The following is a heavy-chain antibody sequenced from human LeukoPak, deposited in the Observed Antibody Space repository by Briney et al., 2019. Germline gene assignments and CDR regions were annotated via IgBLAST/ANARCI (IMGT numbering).Heavy chain of an antibody. CDR2: IDQHGSEE. CDR3: AKDPRPYYDVPVGY. V-gene: IGHV3-7*03. Sequence: GGSLRLSCAASGFTFSTYWMNWFRQAPGKGLEWVANIDQHGSEENYVDSVKGRFTISRDNADNSLYLHMNSLRAEDTAVYYCAKDPRPYYDVPVGYWGQGTLVTVSP. D-gene: IGHD3-3*01. CDR1: GFTFSTYW. J-gene: IGHJ4*02.